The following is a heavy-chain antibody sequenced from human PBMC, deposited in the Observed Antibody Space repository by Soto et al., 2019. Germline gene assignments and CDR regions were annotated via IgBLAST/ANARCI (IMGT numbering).Heavy chain of an antibody. J-gene: IGHJ5*02. CDR2: IYYSGST. CDR1: GGSISSGDYY. CDR3: ASMLRFGIWFDP. V-gene: IGHV4-30-4*01. D-gene: IGHD3-3*01. Sequence: QVQLQESGPGLVKPSQALSLTCTVSGGSISSGDYYWSWIRQPPGKGLERIGYIYYSGSTYYNPSLKSRVTISLDTSKHQSSLKLSSRTAAATAVYYCASMLRFGIWFDPWCHGPLVTVAS.